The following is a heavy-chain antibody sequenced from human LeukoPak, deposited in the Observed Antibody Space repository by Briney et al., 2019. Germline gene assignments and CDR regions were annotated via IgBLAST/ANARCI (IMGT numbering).Heavy chain of an antibody. V-gene: IGHV3-74*01. CDR1: GFTFSSYW. CDR2: IKSDGTT. Sequence: GGSLILSCAASGFTFSSYWMHWVRQAPGKGLVWVSRIKSDGTTNYADSVKGRFTISRDNAKNTLSLQMNSLRAEDTGVYYCARAPSEIGGYYPEYFRHWGQGTLVTVSS. J-gene: IGHJ1*01. D-gene: IGHD3-22*01. CDR3: ARAPSEIGGYYPEYFRH.